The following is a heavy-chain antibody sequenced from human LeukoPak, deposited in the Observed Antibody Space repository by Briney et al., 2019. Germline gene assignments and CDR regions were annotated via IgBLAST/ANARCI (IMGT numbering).Heavy chain of an antibody. CDR3: ARLIPGTTGLRKNYFDY. Sequence: PSETLSLTCTVSGDSISSSYWKWIRQTPGKGLEWIGCISASGNTNYNPSLKSRIIISVDMSKNQFSLKLSSVTAADTAVYYCARLIPGTTGLRKNYFDYWGQGTLVTVSS. V-gene: IGHV4-4*09. CDR2: ISASGNT. D-gene: IGHD1-20*01. CDR1: GDSISSSY. J-gene: IGHJ4*02.